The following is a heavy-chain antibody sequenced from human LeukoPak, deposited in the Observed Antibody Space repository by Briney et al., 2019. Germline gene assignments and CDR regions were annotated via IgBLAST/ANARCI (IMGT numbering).Heavy chain of an antibody. Sequence: GASVKLSCKASGYTCTSYAMHWVRQAPGQRLEWMGWINAGNANTKDSQKFQGRVTITRDTSASTAYMELSSLRSEDTAVYYCARSKNPVIGSGPYNPLDAFDIWGQGTMVTVSS. CDR2: INAGNANT. D-gene: IGHD3-10*01. CDR3: ARSKNPVIGSGPYNPLDAFDI. CDR1: GYTCTSYA. J-gene: IGHJ3*02. V-gene: IGHV1-3*01.